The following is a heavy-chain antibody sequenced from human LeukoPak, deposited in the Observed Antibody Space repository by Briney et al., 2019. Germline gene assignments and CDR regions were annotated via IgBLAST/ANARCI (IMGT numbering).Heavy chain of an antibody. CDR1: DGSMNSGSFY. D-gene: IGHD3-10*01. V-gene: IGHV4-61*01. CDR3: ARALLWFGEPYGLDY. J-gene: IGHJ4*02. Sequence: KSSETLSLTCSVSDGSMNSGSFYWSWIRQPPGKGLEWIGYIYYSGSTNYNPSLKSRVTISVDTSKNQFSLKLSSVTAADTAVYYCARALLWFGEPYGLDYWGQGTLVTVSS. CDR2: IYYSGST.